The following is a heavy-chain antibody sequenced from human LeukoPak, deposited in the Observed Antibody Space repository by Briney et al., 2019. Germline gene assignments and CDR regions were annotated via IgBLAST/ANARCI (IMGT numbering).Heavy chain of an antibody. CDR1: GFTFSSYE. CDR2: ISSRGRAI. Sequence: QPVGSLRLSCAASGFTFSSYEMNWVRQAPGKGLDWVSYISSRGRAIYYADSVRGRFTISRDNAKNSLYLQMNSLIAEDTAVYYCARARRDCSGGSCYPDYIWFDPWGQGTLVTVSS. D-gene: IGHD2-15*01. V-gene: IGHV3-48*03. CDR3: ARARRDCSGGSCYPDYIWFDP. J-gene: IGHJ5*02.